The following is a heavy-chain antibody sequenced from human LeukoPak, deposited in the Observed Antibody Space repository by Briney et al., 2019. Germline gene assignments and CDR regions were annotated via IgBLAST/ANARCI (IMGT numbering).Heavy chain of an antibody. V-gene: IGHV3-30*18. CDR2: ISYDGSNK. CDR3: AKERKAAAMGPYFDY. Sequence: GGSLRLSCAASGFTFSSYGMHWVRQAPGKGLEWVAVISYDGSNKYYADSVKVRFTISRDNSKNTLYLQMNSLRAEDTAVYYCAKERKAAAMGPYFDYWGQGTLVTVSS. CDR1: GFTFSSYG. D-gene: IGHD6-25*01. J-gene: IGHJ4*02.